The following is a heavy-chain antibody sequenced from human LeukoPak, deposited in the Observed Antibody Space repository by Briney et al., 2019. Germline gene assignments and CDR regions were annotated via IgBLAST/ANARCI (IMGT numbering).Heavy chain of an antibody. CDR1: GFVFSNYW. J-gene: IGHJ4*02. Sequence: GGSLRLSCAASGFVFSNYWMSWVRQAPGKGLEWVANIKPDGTEKYCVDSLKGRFTISRDNAKNSLYLQMNSLRVEDTAVYYCARGGNSSWDYWGQGALVTVSS. V-gene: IGHV3-7*01. CDR3: ARGGNSSWDY. CDR2: IKPDGTEK. D-gene: IGHD6-6*01.